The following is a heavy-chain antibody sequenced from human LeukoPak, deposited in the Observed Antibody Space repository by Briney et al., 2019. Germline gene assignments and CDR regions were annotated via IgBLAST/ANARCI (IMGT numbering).Heavy chain of an antibody. Sequence: GGSLRLSCAASGFTFSSYGMHWVRQAPGKGLEWVAVIWYDGSNKYYADSVKGRFTISRDNSKNTLYLQMNSLRAEDTAVYYCASDREPSRILLVADYWGQGTLVTVSS. CDR2: IWYDGSNK. CDR3: ASDREPSRILLVADY. D-gene: IGHD2-8*01. J-gene: IGHJ4*02. CDR1: GFTFSSYG. V-gene: IGHV3-33*01.